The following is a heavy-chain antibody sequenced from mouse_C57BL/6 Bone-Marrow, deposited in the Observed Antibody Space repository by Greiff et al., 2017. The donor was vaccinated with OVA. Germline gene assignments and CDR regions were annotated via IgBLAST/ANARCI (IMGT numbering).Heavy chain of an antibody. V-gene: IGHV1-59*01. CDR3: AHYGSRLYLHY. D-gene: IGHD1-1*01. Sequence: QVQLQQPGAELVRPGTSVKLSCKASGYTFTNYWMHWVKQRPGQGLEWIGVIAPSDSYINYNQKFKGGATLTVDTSSSPAYMHLSSLTSEDSAVYYCAHYGSRLYLHYWGQGTSLTVSS. CDR1: GYTFTNYW. J-gene: IGHJ2*02. CDR2: IAPSDSYI.